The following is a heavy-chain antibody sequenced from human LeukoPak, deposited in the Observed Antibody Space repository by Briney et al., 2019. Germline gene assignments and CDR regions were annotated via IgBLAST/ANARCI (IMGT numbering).Heavy chain of an antibody. CDR1: GYTFTGYY. J-gene: IGHJ4*02. D-gene: IGHD3-3*01. CDR2: INPNSGGT. CDR3: ARGTGYDFWSGPICDY. Sequence: ASVKVSCKASGYTFTGYYMHWVRQAPGQGLEWMGWINPNSGGTNYAQKFQGRVTVTRDTSISTAYMELSRLRSDDTAVYYCARGTGYDFWSGPICDYWGQGTLVTVSS. V-gene: IGHV1-2*02.